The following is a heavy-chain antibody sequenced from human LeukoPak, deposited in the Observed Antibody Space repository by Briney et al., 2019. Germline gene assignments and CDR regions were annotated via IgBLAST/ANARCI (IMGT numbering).Heavy chain of an antibody. CDR2: IRSKAYGGTT. D-gene: IGHD2-2*01. CDR3: TRDIVVVPAAKGDYYYYYMDV. V-gene: IGHV3-49*03. Sequence: PGRSLRLSCTASGFTFGDYAMSWFRQAPGKGLEWVGFIRSKAYGGTTEYAASVKGRFTISRDDSKSIAYLQMNSLKTEDTAVYYCTRDIVVVPAAKGDYYYYYMDVWGKGTTVTVSS. J-gene: IGHJ6*03. CDR1: GFTFGDYA.